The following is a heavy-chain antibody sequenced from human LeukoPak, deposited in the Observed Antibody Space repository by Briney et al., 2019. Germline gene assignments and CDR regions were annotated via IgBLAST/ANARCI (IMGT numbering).Heavy chain of an antibody. J-gene: IGHJ4*02. CDR2: ISSNGDNT. CDR1: GFPFNTYA. D-gene: IGHD2-8*01. Sequence: GGSLRLSCSASGFPFNTYAIHWVRQAPGKGLEYVAGISSNGDNTDFADSAKGRFTISRDNSKSTLFLQMNSLRAEDTAVYCCARDLGYCTNGVCHTRFDYWGQGTLVAVSS. CDR3: ARDLGYCTNGVCHTRFDY. V-gene: IGHV3-64*04.